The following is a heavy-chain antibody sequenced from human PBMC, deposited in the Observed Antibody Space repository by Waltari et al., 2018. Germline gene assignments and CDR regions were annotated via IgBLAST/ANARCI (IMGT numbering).Heavy chain of an antibody. CDR3: AREWGVMVGTAAFYFDY. Sequence: EVQLVGSGGGLVKPGGSVRLSCAASGFTCSSCTMNWVRQAPGKVLEWVLSISSGSSYIHYADSVKGRFIISRDNAKNSLYLHMNSLRAEDTAVYYCAREWGVMVGTAAFYFDYWGQGTLVTVSS. D-gene: IGHD2-15*01. V-gene: IGHV3-21*02. CDR1: GFTCSSCT. J-gene: IGHJ4*02. CDR2: ISSGSSYI.